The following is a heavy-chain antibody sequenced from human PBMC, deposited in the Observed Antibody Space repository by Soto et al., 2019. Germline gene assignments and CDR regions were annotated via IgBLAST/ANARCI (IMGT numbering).Heavy chain of an antibody. J-gene: IGHJ4*02. Sequence: EVQLVESGGGSVQPGGSLRLSCAASGFTFSSYFMYWVRQAPGKGLVWVSRIDNDGGTTNYAHSVKGRFTISRDNAKNTLYLQMNSLRAEDTAVYYCTRGYYGPDYWGQGTLVTVSS. CDR2: IDNDGGTT. CDR1: GFTFSSYF. D-gene: IGHD3-10*01. V-gene: IGHV3-74*01. CDR3: TRGYYGPDY.